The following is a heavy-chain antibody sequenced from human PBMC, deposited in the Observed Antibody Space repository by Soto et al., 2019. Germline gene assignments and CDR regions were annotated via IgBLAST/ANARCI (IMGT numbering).Heavy chain of an antibody. J-gene: IGHJ6*03. CDR3: ARVWRVDPPYYYYYMDV. D-gene: IGHD2-15*01. CDR2: IWYDGSNK. CDR1: GFTFSSYG. Sequence: GGSLRLSCAASGFTFSSYGMHWVRQAPGKGLEWVAVIWYDGSNKYYADSVKGRFTISRDNSKNTLYLQMNSLRAEDTAVYYWARVWRVDPPYYYYYMDVWGKGTTVTVSS. V-gene: IGHV3-33*01.